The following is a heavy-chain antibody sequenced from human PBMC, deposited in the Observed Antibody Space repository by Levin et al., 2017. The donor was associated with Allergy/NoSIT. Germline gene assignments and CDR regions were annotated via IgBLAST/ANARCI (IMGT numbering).Heavy chain of an antibody. D-gene: IGHD6-19*01. CDR2: INHSGST. V-gene: IGHV4-34*01. CDR3: ARGGQQWRRGAFDI. J-gene: IGHJ3*02. Sequence: PSETLSLTCAVYGGSFSGYYWSWIRQPPGKGLEWIGEINHSGSTNYNPSLKSRVTISVDTSKNQFSLKLSSVTAADTAVYYCARGGQQWRRGAFDIWGQGTMVTVSS. CDR1: GGSFSGYY.